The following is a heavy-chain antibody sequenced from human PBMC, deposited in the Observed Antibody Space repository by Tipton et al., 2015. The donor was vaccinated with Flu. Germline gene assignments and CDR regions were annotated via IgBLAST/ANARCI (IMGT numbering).Heavy chain of an antibody. CDR3: ARGRWFGELLNDY. D-gene: IGHD3-10*01. CDR2: IYYSGST. V-gene: IGHV4-31*03. J-gene: IGHJ4*02. CDR1: GYSISSGGYY. Sequence: TLSLTCTVSGYSISSGGYYWSWIRQHPGKGLEWIGYIYYSGSTYYNPSLKSRVTISVDTSKNQFSLKLSSVTAADTAVYYCARGRWFGELLNDYWGQGTLVTVSS.